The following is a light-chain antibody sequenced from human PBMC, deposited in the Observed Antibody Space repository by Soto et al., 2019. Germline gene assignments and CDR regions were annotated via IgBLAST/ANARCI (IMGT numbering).Light chain of an antibody. V-gene: IGKV3-20*01. CDR3: QHYDGSPRT. CDR1: QNVRSDY. CDR2: GIF. Sequence: ETVLTHSPGTVSLSPVERATLSCTTSQNVRSDYLAWYQQKPGQAPRLLIYGIFNRATGIPDRFSGSGSGTDFTLTISGLEPEDSAVYYCQHYDGSPRTFGPGTKVDIK. J-gene: IGKJ2*01.